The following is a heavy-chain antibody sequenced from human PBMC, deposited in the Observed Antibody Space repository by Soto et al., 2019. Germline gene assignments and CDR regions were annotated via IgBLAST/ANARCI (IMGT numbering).Heavy chain of an antibody. V-gene: IGHV1-8*01. J-gene: IGHJ6*02. CDR3: ARGLDTAMVTSYYYGMAV. CDR1: GYTFTSYD. CDR2: MNPNSGNT. Sequence: QVQLVQSGAEVKKPGASVKVSCKASGYTFTSYDINWVRQATGQGLEWMGWMNPNSGNTGYAQKFQGRVTMTRNTSIITAYMELSSLRSEDTAVYYCARGLDTAMVTSYYYGMAVWGQGTTVTVSS. D-gene: IGHD5-18*01.